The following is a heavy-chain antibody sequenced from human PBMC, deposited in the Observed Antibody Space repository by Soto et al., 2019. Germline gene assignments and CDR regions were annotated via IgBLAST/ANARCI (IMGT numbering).Heavy chain of an antibody. CDR3: ARNIVVVTAKNWFDP. J-gene: IGHJ5*02. CDR1: GDSIGGSRYY. D-gene: IGHD2-21*02. V-gene: IGHV4-39*01. Sequence: QLQLQESGPGLVKPSETLSLTCTVSGDSIGGSRYYWGWIRQPPGKGLEWVGTIYYSGTTYYNPSLKTRLTISVDTSKNQFSLKLSSVIAADTAFYYCARNIVVVTAKNWFDPWGQGTLVTVSS. CDR2: IYYSGTT.